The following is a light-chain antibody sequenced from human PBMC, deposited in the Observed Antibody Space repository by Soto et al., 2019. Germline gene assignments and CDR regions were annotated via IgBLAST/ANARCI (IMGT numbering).Light chain of an antibody. J-gene: IGKJ1*01. V-gene: IGKV1-6*01. CDR2: AAS. CDR3: LQDYNYPRT. Sequence: AIQMTQSPSSLSASVGDRVTITCRASQGIRNDLGWYQQKPGKAPKLLIYAASSLQSGVPSRFSGSGSGTDFTLTISSLQPEDFETYYRLQDYNYPRTFGQGTKVDIK. CDR1: QGIRND.